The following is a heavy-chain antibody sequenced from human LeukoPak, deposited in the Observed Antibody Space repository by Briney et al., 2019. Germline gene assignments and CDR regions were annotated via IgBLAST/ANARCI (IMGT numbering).Heavy chain of an antibody. CDR3: ARVRTVVVPAANNDAFDI. V-gene: IGHV1-46*01. CDR1: GYTFTGYY. Sequence: ASVKVSCKASGYTFTGYYMHWVRQAPGQGLEWMGWINPSGGSTSYAQKFQGRVTMTRDTSTSTVHMELSSLRSGDTAVYYCARVRTVVVPAANNDAFDIWGQGTMVTVSS. CDR2: INPSGGST. J-gene: IGHJ3*02. D-gene: IGHD2-2*01.